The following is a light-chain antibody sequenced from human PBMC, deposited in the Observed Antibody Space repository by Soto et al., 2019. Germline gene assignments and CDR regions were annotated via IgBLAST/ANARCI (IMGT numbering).Light chain of an antibody. CDR1: QSVSST. V-gene: IGKV3-15*01. CDR2: GAS. J-gene: IGKJ1*01. CDR3: QQYNNWPPWT. Sequence: EIVMTQSPATLSVPPGERATLSCRPSQSVSSTLAWYQQKPGQAPRLLIYGASTRATGIPARFSGSGSGTEFTLTISSLQSEDFAVYYSQQYNNWPPWTFGQGTKVEIK.